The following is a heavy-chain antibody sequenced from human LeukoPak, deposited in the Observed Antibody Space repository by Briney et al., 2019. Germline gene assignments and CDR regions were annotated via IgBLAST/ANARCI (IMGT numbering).Heavy chain of an antibody. CDR2: IYYSGST. CDR1: GGSISSYY. V-gene: IGHV4-59*01. Sequence: SPSETLSLTCTVSGGSISSYYWSWIRQPPGKGLEWIGYIYYSGSTNYNPSLKSRVTISVDTSKNQFSLKLSSVTAADTAVYYCARALVGTAWGAFDIWGQGTMVTVSS. D-gene: IGHD2-21*02. CDR3: ARALVGTAWGAFDI. J-gene: IGHJ3*02.